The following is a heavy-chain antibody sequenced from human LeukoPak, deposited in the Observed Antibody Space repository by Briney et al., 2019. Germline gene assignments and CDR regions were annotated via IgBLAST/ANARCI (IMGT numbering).Heavy chain of an antibody. CDR2: IYTSGST. CDR3: ARSLIAPAATGDWFDP. CDR1: GDSISSVFYY. Sequence: PSQTLSLACTVSGDSISSVFYYWSWIRQPAGKGLEWIGRIYTSGSTNYNPSLTSRVTISVDTSKNQFSLKLSSVTAADTAVYYCARSLIAPAATGDWFDPWGQGTLVTVSS. J-gene: IGHJ5*02. D-gene: IGHD6-13*01. V-gene: IGHV4-61*02.